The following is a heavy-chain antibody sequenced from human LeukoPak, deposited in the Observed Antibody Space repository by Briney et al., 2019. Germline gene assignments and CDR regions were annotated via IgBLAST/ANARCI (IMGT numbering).Heavy chain of an antibody. J-gene: IGHJ5*02. CDR3: ASDMVRGSYGVGFDP. Sequence: SETLSLTCTVSGGSISSYYWSWIRQPPGKGLEWIGYIYYSGSTNYNPSLKSRVTISVDTSKNQFSLKLSSVTAADTAVYYCASDMVRGSYGVGFDPWGQRTLVTVSS. CDR1: GGSISSYY. CDR2: IYYSGST. D-gene: IGHD3-16*01. V-gene: IGHV4-59*01.